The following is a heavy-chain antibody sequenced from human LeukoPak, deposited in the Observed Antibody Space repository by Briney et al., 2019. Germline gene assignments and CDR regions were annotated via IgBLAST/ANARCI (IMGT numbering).Heavy chain of an antibody. J-gene: IGHJ4*02. CDR3: ARENDYSNYVFDY. V-gene: IGHV3-7*01. D-gene: IGHD4-11*01. CDR2: IKQDGSEK. Sequence: PGGSLRLSCAASGFTFDDYGMSWVRQAPGKGLEWVANIKQDGSEKYYVDSVKGRFTISRDNAKNSLYLQMNSLRAEDTAVYYCARENDYSNYVFDYWGQGTLVTVSS. CDR1: GFTFDDYG.